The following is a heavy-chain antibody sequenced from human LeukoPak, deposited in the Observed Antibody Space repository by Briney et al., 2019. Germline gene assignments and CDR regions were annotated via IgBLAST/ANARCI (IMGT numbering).Heavy chain of an antibody. J-gene: IGHJ3*02. D-gene: IGHD3-22*01. CDR3: ASDYYYDSSGYDAFDI. CDR1: GGSISSSSYY. Sequence: PSETLSLTCSVSGGSISSSSYYWGWIRQPPGKGLEWIGSTHYSGSTYYNPSLKSRVTISVDTSKNQFSLKMRSMTAADTAVYYCASDYYYDSSGYDAFDIWGQGTMVTVSS. CDR2: THYSGST. V-gene: IGHV4-39*01.